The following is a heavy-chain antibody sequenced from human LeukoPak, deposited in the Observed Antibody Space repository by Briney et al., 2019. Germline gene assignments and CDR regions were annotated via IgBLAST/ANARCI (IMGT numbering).Heavy chain of an antibody. CDR1: GGSVSSGSYY. Sequence: SETLSLTCTVSGGSVSSGSYYWSWIRQPPGKGLEWIGYIYYSGSTNYNPSLKSRVTISVDTSKNQFSLKLSSVTAADTAVYYCARVSYGGNNPFDYWGQGTLVTVSS. CDR2: IYYSGST. D-gene: IGHD4-23*01. J-gene: IGHJ4*02. CDR3: ARVSYGGNNPFDY. V-gene: IGHV4-61*01.